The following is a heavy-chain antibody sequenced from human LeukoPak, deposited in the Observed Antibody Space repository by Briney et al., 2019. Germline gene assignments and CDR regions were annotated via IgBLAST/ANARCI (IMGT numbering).Heavy chain of an antibody. J-gene: IGHJ6*02. Sequence: SETLSLTCTVSGGSISSGGYYWSWIRQHPGKGLEWIGCIYYSGSTYYNPSLKSRVTISVDTSKNQFSLKLSSVTAADTAVYYCARAKYSNLSYYYYGMDVWGQGTTVTVSS. CDR3: ARAKYSNLSYYYYGMDV. CDR1: GGSISSGGYY. V-gene: IGHV4-31*03. CDR2: IYYSGST. D-gene: IGHD6-6*01.